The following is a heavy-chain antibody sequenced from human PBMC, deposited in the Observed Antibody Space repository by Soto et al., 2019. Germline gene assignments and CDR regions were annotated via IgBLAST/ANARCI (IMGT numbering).Heavy chain of an antibody. CDR2: TYYRSKRYN. V-gene: IGHV6-1*01. J-gene: IGHJ5*02. CDR1: GDSVSSNSAA. CDR3: ARDTLLEVVVGKYNWFDP. Sequence: QVQLQQSGPGLVKPSQTLSLTCAISGDSVSSNSAAWNWIRQSPSRGLEWLGRTYYRSKRYNDYAVTVKSRITINPATSKNQFSLQLNSVTPEDTAVYYCARDTLLEVVVGKYNWFDPWGQGTLVTVSS. D-gene: IGHD2-15*01.